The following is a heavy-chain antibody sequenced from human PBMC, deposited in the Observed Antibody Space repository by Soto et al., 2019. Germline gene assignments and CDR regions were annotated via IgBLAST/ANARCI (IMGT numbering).Heavy chain of an antibody. Sequence: PSETLSVTCTFSVGSISSGGYYWSWIRQHPGKGLEWIGYIYYSGSTYYNPSLKSRVTISVDTSKNQFSLKLSSVTAADTAVYYCARGVVVAPTGYFDYWGQGTMVTVSS. CDR2: IYYSGST. J-gene: IGHJ4*02. CDR3: ARGVVVAPTGYFDY. CDR1: VGSISSGGYY. V-gene: IGHV4-31*03. D-gene: IGHD2-15*01.